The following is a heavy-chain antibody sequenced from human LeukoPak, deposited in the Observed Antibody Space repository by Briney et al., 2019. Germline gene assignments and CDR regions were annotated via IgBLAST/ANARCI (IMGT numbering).Heavy chain of an antibody. D-gene: IGHD4-11*01. Sequence: SETLFLTCTVSGGSISSSRYYWGWIRQSPGKGLEWIGTIYYRGSTYYNPSLKSRVTISVDTSKNQFSLKMSSVTAADTAVYYCARHLSDSNYLPFDYWGQGALVTVSS. CDR1: GGSISSSRYY. CDR3: ARHLSDSNYLPFDY. V-gene: IGHV4-39*01. J-gene: IGHJ4*02. CDR2: IYYRGST.